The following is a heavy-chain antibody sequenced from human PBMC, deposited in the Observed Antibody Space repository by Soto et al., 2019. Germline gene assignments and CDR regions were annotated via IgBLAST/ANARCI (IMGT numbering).Heavy chain of an antibody. CDR1: GFTFSSYA. CDR2: ISYDGSNK. J-gene: IGHJ6*02. Sequence: GGSLRLSCAASGFTFSSYAMHWVRQAPGMGLEWVAVISYDGSNKYYADSVKGRFTISRDNSKNTLYLQMNSLRAEDTAVYYCARDGDSSSWYLNYYYGMDVWGQGTTVTVSS. V-gene: IGHV3-30-3*01. D-gene: IGHD6-13*01. CDR3: ARDGDSSSWYLNYYYGMDV.